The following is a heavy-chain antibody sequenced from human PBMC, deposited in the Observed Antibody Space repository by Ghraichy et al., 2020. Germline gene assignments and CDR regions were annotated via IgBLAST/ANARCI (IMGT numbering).Heavy chain of an antibody. CDR3: TGYYDILTGHKGYYYYYYMDV. CDR1: GFTFGDYA. CDR2: IRSKAYGGTT. D-gene: IGHD3-9*01. V-gene: IGHV3-49*03. J-gene: IGHJ6*03. Sequence: SLRLSCTASGFTFGDYAMSWFRQAPGKGLEWVGFIRSKAYGGTTEYAASVKGRFTISRDDSKSIAYLQMNSLKTEDTAVYYCTGYYDILTGHKGYYYYYYMDVWGKGTTVTVSS.